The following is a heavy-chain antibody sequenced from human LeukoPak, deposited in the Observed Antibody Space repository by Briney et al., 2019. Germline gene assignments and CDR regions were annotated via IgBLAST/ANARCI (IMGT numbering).Heavy chain of an antibody. V-gene: IGHV3-33*01. J-gene: IGHJ4*02. Sequence: GGSLRLSGAASGFTFSSNGMRWVRQAPGKGLEWVSIIWYDGSDEYYADSVKGRFTISRDNSKNTMYLQINRLRAEDTAVYYCARDGGYHSSGPFDYWGQGTLVTVSS. CDR1: GFTFSSNG. CDR2: IWYDGSDE. D-gene: IGHD3-22*01. CDR3: ARDGGYHSSGPFDY.